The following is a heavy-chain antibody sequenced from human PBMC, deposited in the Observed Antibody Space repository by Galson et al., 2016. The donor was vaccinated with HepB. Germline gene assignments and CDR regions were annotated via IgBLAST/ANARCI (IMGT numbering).Heavy chain of an antibody. CDR2: INPSSGDT. D-gene: IGHD2-2*01. CDR3: VRTYCSTTRCYPDAFDI. Sequence: SVKVSCKASGYTFTYYFMHWVRQAPGQGLEWLGRINPSSGDTKYAQKFQGRVTVSTDTSTSTAYMELSRLRSDDTAVYYCVRTYCSTTRCYPDAFDIWGQGTAVTVSS. CDR1: GYTFTYYF. V-gene: IGHV1-2*06. J-gene: IGHJ3*02.